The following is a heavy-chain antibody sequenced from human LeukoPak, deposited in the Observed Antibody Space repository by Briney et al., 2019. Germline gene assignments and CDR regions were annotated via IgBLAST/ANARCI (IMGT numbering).Heavy chain of an antibody. CDR3: ARHLYYDSSGFDY. CDR2: VYYTGST. J-gene: IGHJ4*02. Sequence: SETLSLTCIVSGGTLNSFYWSWIRQPPGRGLEWIGYVYYTGSTTYNPSLKSRLTMTADTSHNQFSLKLSSVTAADTAVCYCARHLYYDSSGFDYWGQGTLVTVSS. CDR1: GGTLNSFY. V-gene: IGHV4-59*08. D-gene: IGHD3-22*01.